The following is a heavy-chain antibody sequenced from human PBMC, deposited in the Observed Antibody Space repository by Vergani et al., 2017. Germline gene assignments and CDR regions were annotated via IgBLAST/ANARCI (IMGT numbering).Heavy chain of an antibody. D-gene: IGHD6-13*01. V-gene: IGHV3-9*01. CDR2: ISWNSGSI. CDR1: GFTFDDYA. J-gene: IGHJ2*01. Sequence: EVQLVESGGGLVQPGRSLRLSCAASGFTFDDYAMHWVRQAPGKGLEWVSGISWNSGSIGYADSVKGRFTISRDNAKNSLYLQMNSLRAEDTALYYCARTYSSSWYGYFDPWGRGTLVTVSS. CDR3: ARTYSSSWYGYFDP.